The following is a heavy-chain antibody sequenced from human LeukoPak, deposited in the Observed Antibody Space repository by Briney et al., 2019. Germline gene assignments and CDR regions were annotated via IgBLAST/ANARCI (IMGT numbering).Heavy chain of an antibody. V-gene: IGHV4-38-2*02. CDR3: ARGGGTGTTGRIDY. CDR2: IYHSGST. D-gene: IGHD1-7*01. CDR1: GYSISSGYY. Sequence: SETLSLTCTVSGYSISSGYYWGWIRQPPGKGLEWIGSIYHSGSTYYNPSLKSRVTISVDTSKNQFSLRLNSVTAADTAVYYCARGGGTGTTGRIDYWGQGTLVTVSS. J-gene: IGHJ4*02.